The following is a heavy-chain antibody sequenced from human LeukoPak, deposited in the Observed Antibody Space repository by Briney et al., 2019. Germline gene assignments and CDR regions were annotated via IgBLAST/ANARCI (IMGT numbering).Heavy chain of an antibody. Sequence: SETLSLTCTVSGGSISSSSYYWGWIRQPPGKGLEWIGSIYYSGSTYYNPSLKSRVTISVDTSKNQLSLKLSSVTAADTAVYYCAAETLLVGASDYWGQGTLVTVSS. CDR3: AAETLLVGASDY. V-gene: IGHV4-39*01. CDR2: IYYSGST. CDR1: GGSISSSSYY. J-gene: IGHJ4*02. D-gene: IGHD1-26*01.